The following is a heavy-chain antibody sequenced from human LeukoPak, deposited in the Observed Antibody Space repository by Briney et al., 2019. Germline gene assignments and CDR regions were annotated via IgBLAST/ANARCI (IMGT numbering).Heavy chain of an antibody. CDR2: ISSSIYI. V-gene: IGHV3-21*01. D-gene: IGHD3-22*01. CDR3: ARAKFDSSRYYYRGFDI. Sequence: PGGSLRLSCAASGFTFSSYSMNWVRQAPGKGLEWVSSISSSIYIYYADSVKGRFTISRDNAKNSLYLQMNSLRAEDTAVYYCARAKFDSSRYYYRGFDIWGQGTMVTVSS. CDR1: GFTFSSYS. J-gene: IGHJ3*02.